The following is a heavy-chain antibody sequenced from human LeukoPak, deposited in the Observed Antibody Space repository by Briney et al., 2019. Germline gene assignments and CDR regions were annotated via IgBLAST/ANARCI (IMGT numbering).Heavy chain of an antibody. V-gene: IGHV3-15*01. CDR3: ATGLIDAFDI. CDR1: QFTLSNVW. Sequence: GGSLTLSCAASQFTLSNVWMSWVRQAPGKGLEWVGRIKRKIDGATTDYAAPVKGRFTISRDDSKSTLYLQMNSLKTEDTAVYYCATGLIDAFDIWGQGTMVTVSS. CDR2: IKRKIDGATT. J-gene: IGHJ3*02. D-gene: IGHD3-16*01.